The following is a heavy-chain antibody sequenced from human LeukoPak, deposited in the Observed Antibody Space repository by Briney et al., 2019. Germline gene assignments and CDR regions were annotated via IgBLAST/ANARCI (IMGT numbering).Heavy chain of an antibody. CDR1: GGTFSSYA. V-gene: IGHV1-69*05. CDR3: ARSPALHYDFWSGPRYYYYYYMDV. Sequence: ASVKVSCKASGGTFSSYAISWVRQAPGQGLEWMGGIIPIFGTANYAQKFQGRVTITTDESTSTAYMGLSSLRSEDTAVYYCARSPALHYDFWSGPRYYYYYYMDVWGKGTTVTVSS. CDR2: IIPIFGTA. J-gene: IGHJ6*03. D-gene: IGHD3-3*01.